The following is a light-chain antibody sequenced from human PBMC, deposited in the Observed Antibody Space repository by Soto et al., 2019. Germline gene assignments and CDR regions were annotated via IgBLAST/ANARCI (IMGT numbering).Light chain of an antibody. CDR2: GAS. CDR3: QQYCSSPMYT. CDR1: QSVSSSY. J-gene: IGKJ2*01. Sequence: EIVLTQSPGTLSLSPGERATLSCRASQSVSSSYLAWYQQKPGQAPRLLIYGASGRATGIPDRFSGSGSGTDFTLNISRLEPEDFAVYYCQQYCSSPMYTFGQGTKLEIK. V-gene: IGKV3-20*01.